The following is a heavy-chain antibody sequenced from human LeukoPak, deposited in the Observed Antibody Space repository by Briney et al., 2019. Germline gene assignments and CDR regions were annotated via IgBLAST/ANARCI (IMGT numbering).Heavy chain of an antibody. CDR2: ISGSGGST. Sequence: PGGSLRLSCAASGFTFSSYAMSWVRQAPGKGLEWVSAISGSGGSTYYADSVEGRFTISRDNSKNTLYLQMNSLRAEDTAVYYCAKDQTVAKGYYYYYYMDVWGKGTTVTVSS. J-gene: IGHJ6*03. D-gene: IGHD5-12*01. CDR3: AKDQTVAKGYYYYYYMDV. V-gene: IGHV3-23*01. CDR1: GFTFSSYA.